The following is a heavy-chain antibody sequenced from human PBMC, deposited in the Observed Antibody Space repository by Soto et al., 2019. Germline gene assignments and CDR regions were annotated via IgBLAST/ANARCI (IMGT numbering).Heavy chain of an antibody. J-gene: IGHJ6*02. CDR2: IYPADPDT. V-gene: IGHV5-51*01. CDR1: GYRSSNYW. CDR3: AINYYDSSGFSFCYPMDV. Sequence: GESLKISCKGSGYRSSNYWVNWVRQMPGRGLEWMGVIYPADPDTRYSPSFQGQVTISVDKSMKAAYLQWSSLTASDTAMYYCAINYYDSSGFSFCYPMDVWGQGTAVTVSS. D-gene: IGHD3-22*01.